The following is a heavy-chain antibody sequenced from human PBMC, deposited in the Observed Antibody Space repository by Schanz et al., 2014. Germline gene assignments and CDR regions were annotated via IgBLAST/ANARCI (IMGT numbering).Heavy chain of an antibody. Sequence: EVQLLESGGGLVQPGGSLKLSCAASGLIFSNYVMSWVRQAPGKGLEWVSAISGSGGSTYYADSVKGRFTISRDNTKNTVYLQMNSLRPGDTAVYYGARESSNDIVLVPGAVFDHWGQGILVTVSS. CDR3: ARESSNDIVLVPGAVFDH. V-gene: IGHV3-23*01. D-gene: IGHD2-2*01. CDR2: ISGSGGST. J-gene: IGHJ4*02. CDR1: GLIFSNYV.